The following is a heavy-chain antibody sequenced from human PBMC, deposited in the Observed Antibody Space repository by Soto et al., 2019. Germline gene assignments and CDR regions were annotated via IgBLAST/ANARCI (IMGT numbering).Heavy chain of an antibody. J-gene: IGHJ4*02. CDR2: IIPIFGTA. CDR1: GGTFSSYA. V-gene: IGHV1-69*13. D-gene: IGHD3-10*01. Sequence: SVKVSCKASGGTFSSYAISWVRQAPGQGLGWMGGIIPIFGTANYAQKFQGRVTITADESTSTAYMELSSLRSEDTAVYYCASSISGSWYFDYWGQGTLVTVS. CDR3: ASSISGSWYFDY.